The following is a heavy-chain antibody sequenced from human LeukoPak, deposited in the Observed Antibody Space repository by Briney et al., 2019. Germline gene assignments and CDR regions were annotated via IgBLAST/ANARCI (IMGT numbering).Heavy chain of an antibody. V-gene: IGHV4-4*07. CDR3: ARDSSGYYYGRYFDY. D-gene: IGHD3-22*01. CDR1: GGSISSYY. Sequence: SETLSLTCTVSGGSISSYYWSWIRQPAGKGLEWIGRIYTSGSANYNPSLKSRVTMSVDTSKNQFSLKLSSVTAADTAVYYCARDSSGYYYGRYFDYWGPGTLVTVSS. CDR2: IYTSGSA. J-gene: IGHJ4*02.